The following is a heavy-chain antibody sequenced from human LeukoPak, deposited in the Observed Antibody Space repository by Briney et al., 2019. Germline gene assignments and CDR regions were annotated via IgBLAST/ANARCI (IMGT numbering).Heavy chain of an antibody. CDR2: IIPIFGTA. Sequence: SVKVSCKASGGTFSSYAISWVRQAPGKGLEWMGGIIPIFGTANYAQKFQGRVTITADESTSTAYMELNRLRSDDTAVYYCARAYTSPNGPYWGQGILVTVSS. V-gene: IGHV1-69*13. CDR1: GGTFSSYA. D-gene: IGHD3-16*01. CDR3: ARAYTSPNGPY. J-gene: IGHJ4*02.